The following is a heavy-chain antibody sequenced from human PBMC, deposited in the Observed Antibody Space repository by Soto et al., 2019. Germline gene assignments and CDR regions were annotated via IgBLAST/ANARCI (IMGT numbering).Heavy chain of an antibody. CDR2: IGTAGDT. D-gene: IGHD2-15*01. V-gene: IGHV3-13*01. Sequence: GSLRLSCAASGFTFSSYDMHWVRQATGKGLEWVSAIGTAGDTYYPGSVKGRFTISRENAKNSLYLQMNSLRAGDTAVYYCARAGAHNSKGYCSGGSCRLSAFDIWGQGTMVTVSS. CDR3: ARAGAHNSKGYCSGGSCRLSAFDI. J-gene: IGHJ3*02. CDR1: GFTFSSYD.